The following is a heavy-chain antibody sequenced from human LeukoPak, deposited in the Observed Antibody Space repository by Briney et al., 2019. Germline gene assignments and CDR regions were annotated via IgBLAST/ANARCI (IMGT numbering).Heavy chain of an antibody. CDR2: ISGSGGSA. CDR3: AKGSLNAPNPDAAFDY. J-gene: IGHJ4*02. Sequence: SGGSLRLSCAASGFTLSSYAMSWVRQAPGKGLEWVSAISGSGGSAYYADSVKGRFTISRDNSKNTLYLQMNSLRAEDTAVYYCAKGSLNAPNPDAAFDYWGQGTLVTVSS. CDR1: GFTLSSYA. V-gene: IGHV3-23*01.